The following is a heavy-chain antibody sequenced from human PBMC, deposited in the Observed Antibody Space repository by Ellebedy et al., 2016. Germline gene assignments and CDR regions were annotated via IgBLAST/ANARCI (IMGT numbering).Heavy chain of an antibody. D-gene: IGHD6-19*01. CDR3: ARADSSGWYPNLGY. CDR2: IYYSGST. V-gene: IGHV4-59*11. Sequence: SETLSLXCTVSGGSTSSHYWSWIRQPPGKGLEWIGYIYYSGSTSYNPSLKSRVTISVDTSKNHFSLKLSSVTAADTAVYYCARADSSGWYPNLGYWGQGTPVTVSS. CDR1: GGSTSSHY. J-gene: IGHJ4*02.